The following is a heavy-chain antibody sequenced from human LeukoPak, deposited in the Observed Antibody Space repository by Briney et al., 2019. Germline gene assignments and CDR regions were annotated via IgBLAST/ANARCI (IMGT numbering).Heavy chain of an antibody. CDR3: ARHFAVTYGYCSSTSCHGSFDY. CDR2: INHSGST. V-gene: IGHV4-34*01. Sequence: PSETLSLTCAVYGGSFSGYYWSWIRQPPGKGLEWIGEINHSGSTNYNPSLKGRVTISVDTSKNQFSLKLSSVTAADTAVYYCARHFAVTYGYCSSTSCHGSFDYWGQGTLVTVSS. CDR1: GGSFSGYY. J-gene: IGHJ4*02. D-gene: IGHD2-2*01.